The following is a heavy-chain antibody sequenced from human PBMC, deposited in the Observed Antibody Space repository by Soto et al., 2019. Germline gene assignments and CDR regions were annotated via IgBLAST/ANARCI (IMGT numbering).Heavy chain of an antibody. CDR3: ASLQDIVVERTPYNWFDP. Sequence: SETLSLTCTVSGGSISSRSYYWGWIRQPPGKGLERIGSIYYRGRTYYNPSLNSRVTISVDTSKNQFSLKLSSVTAADTAVYYCASLQDIVVERTPYNWFDPWGQGTLVTVSS. D-gene: IGHD2-15*01. J-gene: IGHJ5*02. V-gene: IGHV4-39*01. CDR2: IYYRGRT. CDR1: GGSISSRSYY.